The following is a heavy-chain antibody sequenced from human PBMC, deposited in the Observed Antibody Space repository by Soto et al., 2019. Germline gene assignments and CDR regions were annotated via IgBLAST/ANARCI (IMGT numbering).Heavy chain of an antibody. D-gene: IGHD3-10*01. J-gene: IGHJ6*02. Sequence: SSETLSLTCDVSGDTISTGGYTWAWIRQPPGKALEWIGHTYHSGNPYYNPSLKSRVTISVDKSKNQFSLKLSSVTAADTAVYYCARGSGRQVYNYDGMAVWGQGTTVPVSS. CDR2: TYHSGNP. CDR3: ARGSGRQVYNYDGMAV. CDR1: GDTISTGGYT. V-gene: IGHV4-30-2*01.